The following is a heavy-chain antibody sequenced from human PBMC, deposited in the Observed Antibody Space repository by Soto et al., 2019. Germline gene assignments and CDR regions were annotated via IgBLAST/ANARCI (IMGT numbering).Heavy chain of an antibody. Sequence: QVQLVESGGGVVQPGRSLRLSCAASEFTFSNYGMHWVRQAPGKGLEWVAVILNDGSNRYHADSVKDRFTISRDNSKKPAYLQINRLRAEDPGGYFCGKDDEYSGNGMDVWGQGTTVTVS. V-gene: IGHV3-33*06. CDR2: ILNDGSNR. D-gene: IGHD3-10*01. J-gene: IGHJ6*02. CDR3: GKDDEYSGNGMDV. CDR1: EFTFSNYG.